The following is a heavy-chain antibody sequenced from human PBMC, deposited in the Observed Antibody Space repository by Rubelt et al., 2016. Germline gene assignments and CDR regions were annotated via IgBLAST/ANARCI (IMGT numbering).Heavy chain of an antibody. D-gene: IGHD3-22*01. CDR2: ISGSGGST. J-gene: IGHJ4*02. Sequence: AVSGFTFSNYAMSWVRQATGKGLEWVSFISGSGGSTYYADSVKGRFTISRDNAKNSLYLQMNSLRAEDTAVYYCARAMRGYYEVDYWGQGTLVTVSS. CDR3: ARAMRGYYEVDY. V-gene: IGHV3-23*01. CDR1: GFTFSNYA.